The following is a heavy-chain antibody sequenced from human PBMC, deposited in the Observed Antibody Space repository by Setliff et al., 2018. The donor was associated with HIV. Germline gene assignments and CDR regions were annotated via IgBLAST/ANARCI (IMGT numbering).Heavy chain of an antibody. CDR1: GFTFSNFV. Sequence: SLRLSCAASGFTFSNFVMHWVRQAPVKGLEWVAVMSYNGNNKYYADSVKGRFTISRDNSKNTLFLQMNSLRPEDTAVYYWGGECRVGWVFNYGMDVWGPGTLVTVSS. CDR2: MSYNGNNK. V-gene: IGHV3-30*04. CDR3: GGECRVGWVFNYGMDV. D-gene: IGHD6-13*01. J-gene: IGHJ6*02.